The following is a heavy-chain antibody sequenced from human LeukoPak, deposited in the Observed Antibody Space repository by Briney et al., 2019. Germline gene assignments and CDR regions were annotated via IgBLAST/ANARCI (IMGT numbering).Heavy chain of an antibody. CDR3: AREVHGYNRKDMLSETNSYYYMDV. V-gene: IGHV1-69*13. Sequence: ASVKVSCKASGGTFSSYAISWVRQAPGQGLEWMGGIIPMFGSANYTQKFQDRVTITADESTSTAYMELSSLRSEDTAVYFCAREVHGYNRKDMLSETNSYYYMDVWGKGTSVTVSS. CDR1: GGTFSSYA. J-gene: IGHJ6*03. D-gene: IGHD1-20*01. CDR2: IIPMFGSA.